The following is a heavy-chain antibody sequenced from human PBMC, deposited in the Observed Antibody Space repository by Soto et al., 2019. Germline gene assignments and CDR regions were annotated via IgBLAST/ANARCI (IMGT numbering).Heavy chain of an antibody. CDR2: ISAYNGNT. CDR1: GYTFTSYG. J-gene: IGHJ3*01. V-gene: IGHV1-18*01. D-gene: IGHD3-22*01. Sequence: GASVKVSCKASGYTFTSYGISWVRQAPGQGLEWMGWISAYNGNTNYAQKLQGRVTMTTDTSTSTAYMELRSLRSDDTAVYYCARFWGCYDSSGYYRAQDAFDXWGQGTMVTVSS. CDR3: ARFWGCYDSSGYYRAQDAFDX.